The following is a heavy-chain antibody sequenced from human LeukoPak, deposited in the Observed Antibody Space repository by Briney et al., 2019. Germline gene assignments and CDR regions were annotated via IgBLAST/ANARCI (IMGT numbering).Heavy chain of an antibody. CDR1: GFTFTSYA. D-gene: IGHD1-26*01. V-gene: IGHV3-23*01. CDR3: ARSSYFDY. J-gene: IGHJ4*02. Sequence: GASLRLSCAASGFTFTSYALDWVRQAPGKGLEWISVISGDGESTHYADSVKGRFTISRDNSKNTLYLQMNSLRAEDTAVYYCARSSYFDYWGQGTLVAVSS. CDR2: ISGDGEST.